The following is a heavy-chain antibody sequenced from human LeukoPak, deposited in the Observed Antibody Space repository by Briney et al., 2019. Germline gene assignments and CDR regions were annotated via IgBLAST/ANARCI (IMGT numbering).Heavy chain of an antibody. CDR3: AREDRYIYGPTLDY. J-gene: IGHJ4*02. V-gene: IGHV3-48*03. Sequence: GGSLRLSYAASGFAFSGYEVNWVRQAPGKGLEWVSYISTSGSTTYYADSVKGRFTISRDNAKSSLYLQMNSLRAEDTAVYYCAREDRYIYGPTLDYWGQGTLVTVSS. CDR1: GFAFSGYE. CDR2: ISTSGSTT. D-gene: IGHD5-18*01.